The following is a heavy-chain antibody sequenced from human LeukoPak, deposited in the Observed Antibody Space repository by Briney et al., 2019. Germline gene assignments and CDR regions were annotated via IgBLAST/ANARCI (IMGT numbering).Heavy chain of an antibody. CDR2: IYSGGST. J-gene: IGHJ6*03. D-gene: IGHD1-14*01. CDR3: ATPNPHNPGLDDYYYMDV. Sequence: GGSLRLSCAASGFTVSSNYMSWVRQAPGKGLEWVSVIYSGGSTYYADSVKGRFTISRDNSKNTLYLQMNSLRAEDTAVYYCATPNPHNPGLDDYYYMDVWGKGTTVTVSS. CDR1: GFTVSSNY. V-gene: IGHV3-53*01.